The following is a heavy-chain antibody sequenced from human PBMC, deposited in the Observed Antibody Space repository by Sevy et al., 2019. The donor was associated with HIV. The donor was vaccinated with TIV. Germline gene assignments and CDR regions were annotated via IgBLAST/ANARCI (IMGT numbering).Heavy chain of an antibody. CDR1: GFTFSSYA. D-gene: IGHD4-17*01. V-gene: IGHV3-23*01. Sequence: GSLRLSCAASGFTFSSYAMSWVRQAPGKGLEWVSAISGSGGSTYYADSVKGRFTVSRDNSKNTLYLQMNSLRGDDSALYYCAKGDEPATDYGDYVPNAFDIWGQGTMVTVSS. J-gene: IGHJ3*02. CDR3: AKGDEPATDYGDYVPNAFDI. CDR2: ISGSGGST.